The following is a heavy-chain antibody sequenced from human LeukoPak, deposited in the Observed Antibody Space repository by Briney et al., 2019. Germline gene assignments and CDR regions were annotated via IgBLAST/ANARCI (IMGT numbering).Heavy chain of an antibody. Sequence: PSETLSLTCTVSGGSISSYYWSWIRQPPGKGLEWIEYIYYSGSTNYNPSLKGRVTISVDTSRNQFSLKLSSVTAADTAVYYCARVLPSSSWSLDYWGQGTLVTVSS. J-gene: IGHJ4*02. D-gene: IGHD6-13*01. CDR3: ARVLPSSSWSLDY. V-gene: IGHV4-59*01. CDR1: GGSISSYY. CDR2: IYYSGST.